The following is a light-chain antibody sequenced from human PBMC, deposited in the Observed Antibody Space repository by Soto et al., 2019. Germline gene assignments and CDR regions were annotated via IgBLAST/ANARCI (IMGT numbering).Light chain of an antibody. Sequence: EIVLTQPPGTLTLSPGERATLSCRASQSVSNNYLAWYQQKPGQAPRLLIYGASNRATGIPDRFSGSGSGTDFTLTISRLEPEDFAVYYCQQYSISSTFGQGTKVDIK. CDR3: QQYSISST. CDR1: QSVSNNY. CDR2: GAS. V-gene: IGKV3-20*01. J-gene: IGKJ1*01.